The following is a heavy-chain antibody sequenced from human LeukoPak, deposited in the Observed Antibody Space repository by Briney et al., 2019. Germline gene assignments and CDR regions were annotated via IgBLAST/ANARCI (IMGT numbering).Heavy chain of an antibody. J-gene: IGHJ3*02. V-gene: IGHV1-58*01. D-gene: IGHD2-2*01. CDR3: AAEVVSPPYCSSTSCYGSDDAFDI. CDR2: IVVGSGNT. CDR1: GFTFTSSA. Sequence: SVKVSCKASGFTFTSSAVQWVRQARGQRLEWIGWIVVGSGNTNYAQKFQERVTITRDMSTSTAYMELSSLRSEDTAVYYCAAEVVSPPYCSSTSCYGSDDAFDIWGQGTMVTVSS.